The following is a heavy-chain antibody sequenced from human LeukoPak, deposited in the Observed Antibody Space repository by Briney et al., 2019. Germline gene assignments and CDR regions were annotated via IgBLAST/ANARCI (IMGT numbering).Heavy chain of an antibody. CDR1: GYTFTGYY. D-gene: IGHD2-2*01. V-gene: IGHV1-2*02. CDR3: ARGDCSSTSCLRFDY. Sequence: ASVKVSCKASGYTFTGYYMHWVRQAPGQGLEWRGWINPNSGGTNYAQKFQGRVTMTRDTSISTAYMELSRLRSDDTAVYYCARGDCSSTSCLRFDYWGQGTLVTVSS. J-gene: IGHJ4*02. CDR2: INPNSGGT.